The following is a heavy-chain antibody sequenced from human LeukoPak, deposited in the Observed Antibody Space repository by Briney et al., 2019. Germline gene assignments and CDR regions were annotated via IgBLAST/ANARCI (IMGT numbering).Heavy chain of an antibody. CDR1: GGPITTYY. Sequence: PSETLSLTCTVSGGPITTYYLSWIRQSAGMGLEWIGRISGSGVITYNPSLKSRVILSLDTSNNHFSLKLISVTAADTAVYYCARGVRRQQLVYYYYYYMDVWGKGTTVTVSS. CDR3: ARGVRRQQLVYYYYYYMDV. D-gene: IGHD6-13*01. J-gene: IGHJ6*03. CDR2: ISGSGVI. V-gene: IGHV4-4*07.